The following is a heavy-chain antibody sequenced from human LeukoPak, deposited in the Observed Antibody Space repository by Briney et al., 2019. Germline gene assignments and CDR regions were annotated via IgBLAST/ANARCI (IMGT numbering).Heavy chain of an antibody. CDR2: IYHSGST. CDR1: GGSISSSNW. D-gene: IGHD6-13*01. CDR3: ARDPALYSSSWYKYGMDV. Sequence: SETLSLTCAVSGGSISSSNWWSWVSQPPGKGLEWIGEIYHSGSTNYNPSLKSRVTISVDKSKNQFSLKLSSVTAADTAVYYCARDPALYSSSWYKYGMDVWGQGTTVTVSS. V-gene: IGHV4-4*02. J-gene: IGHJ6*02.